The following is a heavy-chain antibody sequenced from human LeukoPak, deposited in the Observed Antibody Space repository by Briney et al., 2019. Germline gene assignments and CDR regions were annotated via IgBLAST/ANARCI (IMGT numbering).Heavy chain of an antibody. D-gene: IGHD2-2*01. J-gene: IGHJ4*02. CDR3: ARDAATSVGMPHY. V-gene: IGHV3-33*01. CDR1: GFTFSSYG. Sequence: GGSLRLSCVASGFTFSSYGMHGGRQAPGKGLEWVAIIWSDGGTKYYVGSVRGRFTISRDSSKSTLHLQMNSLRAEDTAVYYCARDAATSVGMPHYWGQGTVVTVSS. CDR2: IWSDGGTK.